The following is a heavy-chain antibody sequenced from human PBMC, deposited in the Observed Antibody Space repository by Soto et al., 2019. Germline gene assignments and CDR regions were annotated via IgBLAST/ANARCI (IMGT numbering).Heavy chain of an antibody. CDR3: AKAGSYSGSSGRVAQ. D-gene: IGHD3-22*01. V-gene: IGHV4-59*02. Sequence: SETLSLTCNVSGGSVGGSYWSWIRQSPGTGLEWIGYIFYSGATKYNPSLESRVTILVDSSKNEFSLKLTSVTPADTAVYYCAKAGSYSGSSGRVAQWGQGILVTVSS. CDR2: IFYSGAT. CDR1: GGSVGGSY. J-gene: IGHJ4*02.